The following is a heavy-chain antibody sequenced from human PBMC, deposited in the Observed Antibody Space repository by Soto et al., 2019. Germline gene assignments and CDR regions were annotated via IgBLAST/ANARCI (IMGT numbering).Heavy chain of an antibody. Sequence: SETLSLTCTVSGDSISGGASFWSWIRQPPGKGLEWIANVYYSGSSYYNPSLKSRLTISVDTTKNQFPLQLKSMTAADTAVYYCAKLSCTSSTCYFPGWFDPWGQGTLSPSPQ. J-gene: IGHJ5*02. CDR2: VYYSGSS. D-gene: IGHD2-2*01. V-gene: IGHV4-31*03. CDR1: GDSISGGASF. CDR3: AKLSCTSSTCYFPGWFDP.